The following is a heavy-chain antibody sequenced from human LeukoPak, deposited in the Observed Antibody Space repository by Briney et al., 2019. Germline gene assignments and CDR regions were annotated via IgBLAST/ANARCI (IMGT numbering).Heavy chain of an antibody. V-gene: IGHV3-48*03. Sequence: GGSLRLSCAASGFTFSSYEMNWVRQAPGKGLEWVSYISSSGSTIYYADSVKGRFTISRDNAKNSLYLQMNSLRAEDTAVYYCASIGYCSSTSCYEGEMFDYWGQGTLVTVSS. D-gene: IGHD2-2*01. CDR2: ISSSGSTI. CDR3: ASIGYCSSTSCYEGEMFDY. CDR1: GFTFSSYE. J-gene: IGHJ4*02.